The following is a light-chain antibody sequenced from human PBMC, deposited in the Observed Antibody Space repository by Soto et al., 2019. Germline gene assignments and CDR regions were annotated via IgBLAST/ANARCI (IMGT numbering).Light chain of an antibody. V-gene: IGKV4-1*01. J-gene: IGKJ5*01. CDR1: QSLLSSNGYNY. Sequence: IVMTQSPLSLSVTPGEPASMTXRSSQSLLSSNGYNYLTWXQQKQRXTPNXXXYWXSTRESGGPDRLSGSGSGTDFTLNISSLQAEYVAVYYCQQYYSITITFGQGTRLEIK. CDR2: WXS. CDR3: QQYYSITIT.